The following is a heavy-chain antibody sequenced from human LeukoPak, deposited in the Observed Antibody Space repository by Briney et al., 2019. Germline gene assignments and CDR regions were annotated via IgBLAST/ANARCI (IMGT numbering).Heavy chain of an antibody. CDR3: ARRYFDWLSPYYNYGMDV. Sequence: VASVTVSCKASGGTFSSYAISWVRQAPGQGLEWMGGIIPIFGTANYAQKFQGRVTITADESTSTAYMELSSLRSEDTAVYYCARRYFDWLSPYYNYGMDVWGQGTTVTVSS. J-gene: IGHJ6*02. V-gene: IGHV1-69*13. CDR1: GGTFSSYA. D-gene: IGHD3-9*01. CDR2: IIPIFGTA.